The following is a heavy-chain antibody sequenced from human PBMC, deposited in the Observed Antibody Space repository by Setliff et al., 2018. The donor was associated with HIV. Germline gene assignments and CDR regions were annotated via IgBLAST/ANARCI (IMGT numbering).Heavy chain of an antibody. D-gene: IGHD2-21*02. CDR1: GGSLTNFW. Sequence: SSETLSLTCTLYGGSLTNFWWTWIRQSPGKGLEWIGEIVDSGSTTYNPSLKSRVTISLDTSKKQFSLKLKSVTAADAAVYYCARVPSCADAWCYMYYYYYCARSYCAADCAHNSPRGMDVWGQGTTVTVSS. J-gene: IGHJ6*02. V-gene: IGHV4-34*12. CDR3: ARVPSCADAWCYMYYYYYCARSYCAADCAHNSPRGMDV. CDR2: IVDSGST.